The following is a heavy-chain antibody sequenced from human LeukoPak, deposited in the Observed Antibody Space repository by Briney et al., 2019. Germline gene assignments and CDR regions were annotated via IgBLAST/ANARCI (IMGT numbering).Heavy chain of an antibody. V-gene: IGHV1-2*02. CDR3: ARVGYNPKPFDY. Sequence: GASVKGSCKASGYTFTGYYMHWGRQAPGQGREWMGWINPNSVVTNYAQTFHGRGTMTRATSISTDYRELSRLRPDDTAVYYCARVGYNPKPFDYWGQGTLVTVSS. CDR1: GYTFTGYY. J-gene: IGHJ4*02. CDR2: INPNSVVT. D-gene: IGHD5-24*01.